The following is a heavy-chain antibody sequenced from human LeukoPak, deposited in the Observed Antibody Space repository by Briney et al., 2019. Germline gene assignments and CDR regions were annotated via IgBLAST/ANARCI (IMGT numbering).Heavy chain of an antibody. CDR2: IYYSGST. CDR1: GGSINSTSNY. V-gene: IGHV4-39*07. CDR3: ARDEGYGDPFDY. J-gene: IGHJ4*02. Sequence: SETLSLTCTVSGGSINSTSNYWGWIRQPPGKGLEWIGSIYYSGSTSYNPSLKSRVTMSVDTSKNQFSLKLRSVTAADTAVYYCARDEGYGDPFDYWGQGTLVTVSS. D-gene: IGHD4-17*01.